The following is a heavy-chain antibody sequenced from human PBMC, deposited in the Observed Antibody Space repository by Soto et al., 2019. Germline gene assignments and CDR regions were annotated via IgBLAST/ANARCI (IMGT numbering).Heavy chain of an antibody. CDR2: ISSSSSYI. Sequence: GWSQSLLSQASGFTFSSYSMNWVRQSPGKGLEWVSSISSSSSYIYYADSVKGRFTISRDNAKNSLYLQMNSLRAEDTAAYYCEGSRGVWGQGTTVTVSS. J-gene: IGHJ6*02. CDR3: EGSRGV. D-gene: IGHD2-15*01. CDR1: GFTFSSYS. V-gene: IGHV3-21*01.